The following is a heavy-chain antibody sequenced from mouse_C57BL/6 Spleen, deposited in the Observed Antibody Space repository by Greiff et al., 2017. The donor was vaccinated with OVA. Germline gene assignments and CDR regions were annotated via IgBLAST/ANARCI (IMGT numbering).Heavy chain of an antibody. Sequence: EVQLKESGPGLVKPSQSLSLTCSVTGYSITSGYYWNWIRQFPGNKLEWMGYISYDGSNNYNPSLQNRISITRDTSKNQFFLKLNSVTTEDTATYYCASRDYDYWGKGTTLTVSS. D-gene: IGHD2-4*01. V-gene: IGHV3-6*01. CDR2: ISYDGSN. J-gene: IGHJ2*01. CDR1: GYSITSGYY. CDR3: ASRDYDY.